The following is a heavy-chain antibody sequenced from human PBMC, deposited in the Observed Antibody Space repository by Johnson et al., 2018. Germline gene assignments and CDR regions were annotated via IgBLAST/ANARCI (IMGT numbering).Heavy chain of an antibody. Sequence: VQLVQSGGGLVQPGGSLRLSCAASLFTFRDYWMTWIRQAPGKGLEWVASINQGGSVIYYVDSAKGRFTISRDDTKNSLYLQMSSVKAADTATYYCAKFSYIQCAIDIWGQGTMVTVSA. CDR1: LFTFRDYW. D-gene: IGHD4-11*01. CDR3: AKFSYIQCAIDI. CDR2: INQGGSVI. V-gene: IGHV3-7*01. J-gene: IGHJ3*02.